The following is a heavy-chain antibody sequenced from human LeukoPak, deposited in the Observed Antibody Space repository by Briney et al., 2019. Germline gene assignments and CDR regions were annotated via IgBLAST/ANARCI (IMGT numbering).Heavy chain of an antibody. J-gene: IGHJ6*02. CDR2: INPNSSGT. V-gene: IGHV1-2*02. CDR3: ARDTYRCSSTSCSYYYYGMDV. Sequence: ASVKVSCKASGYTFTGYYMHWVRQAPGQGLEWMGWINPNSSGTNYAQKFQGRVTMTRDTSISTAYMELSRLRSDDTAVYYCARDTYRCSSTSCSYYYYGMDVWGQGTTVTVSS. CDR1: GYTFTGYY. D-gene: IGHD2-2*01.